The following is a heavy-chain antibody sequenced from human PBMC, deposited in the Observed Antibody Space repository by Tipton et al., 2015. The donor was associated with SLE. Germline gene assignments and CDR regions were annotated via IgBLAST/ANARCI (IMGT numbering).Heavy chain of an antibody. J-gene: IGHJ4*01. Sequence: TLSLTCTVSGGSITSTGNYWTWIRQHPGKGLEWIGYIYYSGTTYYNPSLRSRVTMSVDISKNQFSLQLRSVTAADTAVYYCARTPSFTSGTDWGQGTLVTVSS. CDR1: GGSITSTGNY. CDR3: ARTPSFTSGTD. CDR2: IYYSGTT. V-gene: IGHV4-31*03. D-gene: IGHD1-14*01.